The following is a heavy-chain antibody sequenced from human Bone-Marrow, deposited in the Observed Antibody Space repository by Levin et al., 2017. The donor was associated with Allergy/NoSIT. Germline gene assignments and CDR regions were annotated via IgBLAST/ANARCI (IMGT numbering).Heavy chain of an antibody. J-gene: IGHJ4*02. CDR2: INHSGST. V-gene: IGHV4-34*01. CDR1: GGSFSGYY. D-gene: IGHD5-18*01. CDR3: ARAPPRGYSYGFD. Sequence: PSETLSLTCAVYGGSFSGYYWSWIRQPPGKGLEWIGEINHSGSTNYNPSLKSRVTISVDTSKNQFSLKLSSVTAADTAVYYCARAPPRGYSYGFDWGQGTLVTVSS.